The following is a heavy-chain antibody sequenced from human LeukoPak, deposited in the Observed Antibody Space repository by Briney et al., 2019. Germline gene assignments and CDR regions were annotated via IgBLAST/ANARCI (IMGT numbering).Heavy chain of an antibody. V-gene: IGHV4-61*02. CDR1: GGSISSSSYY. CDR3: AREGEWQQLPFDP. CDR2: IYTSGST. Sequence: SETLSLTCTVSGGSISSSSYYWSWIRQPAGKGLEWIGRIYTSGSTNYNPSLKSRVTMSVDTSKNQFSLKLSSVTAADTAVYYCAREGEWQQLPFDPWGQGTLVTVSS. J-gene: IGHJ5*02. D-gene: IGHD6-13*01.